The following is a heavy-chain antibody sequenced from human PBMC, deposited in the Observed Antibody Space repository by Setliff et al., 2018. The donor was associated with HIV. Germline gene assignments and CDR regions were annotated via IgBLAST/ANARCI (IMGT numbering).Heavy chain of an antibody. CDR1: GYTFTGYY. J-gene: IGHJ3*02. V-gene: IGHV1-2*02. Sequence: GASVKVSCKASGYTFTGYYLHWVRQAPGQGLVWMGWIDPNSGDTNYEQKFQGRVSMTRDTSISTVYMELSSLRSDDTAVYYCARAAGYSSSWHRYAFEIWGQGTMVTVSS. CDR2: IDPNSGDT. CDR3: ARAAGYSSSWHRYAFEI. D-gene: IGHD6-13*01.